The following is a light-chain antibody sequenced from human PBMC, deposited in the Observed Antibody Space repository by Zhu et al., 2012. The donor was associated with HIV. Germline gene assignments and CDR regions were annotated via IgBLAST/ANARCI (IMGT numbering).Light chain of an antibody. Sequence: DIQMTQSPSSLSASVGDTVTITCRASQGINSFLAWYQQRPGKVPKLLIYEASTLQSGVPSRFSGSGSGTDFTLTISSLQPEDVATYYCQKYNSAPPGTFGGGTKVEIK. V-gene: IGKV1-27*01. J-gene: IGKJ4*01. CDR1: QGINSF. CDR2: EAS. CDR3: QKYNSAPPGT.